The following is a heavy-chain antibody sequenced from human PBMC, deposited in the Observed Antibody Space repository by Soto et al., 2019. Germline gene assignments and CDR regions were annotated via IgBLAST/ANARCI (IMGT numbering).Heavy chain of an antibody. V-gene: IGHV4-39*01. J-gene: IGHJ4*02. CDR1: GGSISSSSYY. Sequence: QLQLQESGPGLVKPSETLSLTCTVSGGSISSSSYYLGWIRQPPGKGLEWIGRIYYSGRTYYNPSLKSRVTITVDTSKNQYSLKLSSGTAADTAVYYCARQGAGVNFDYWGQGTLVTVSS. D-gene: IGHD2-8*01. CDR3: ARQGAGVNFDY. CDR2: IYYSGRT.